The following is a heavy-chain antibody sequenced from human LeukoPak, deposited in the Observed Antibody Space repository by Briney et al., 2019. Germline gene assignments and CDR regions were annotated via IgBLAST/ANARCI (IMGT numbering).Heavy chain of an antibody. Sequence: GGSLTLSCAAYGFTFSSYSMNWVRQDPGKGLEWVSSISSSSSYIYYADSVKGRFTISRDNAKKSVYLQMNSLRAEDTAVYYCAKADGDKPLDYWGQGTLVTVSS. CDR2: ISSSSSYI. D-gene: IGHD4-17*01. V-gene: IGHV3-21*01. CDR1: GFTFSSYS. J-gene: IGHJ4*02. CDR3: AKADGDKPLDY.